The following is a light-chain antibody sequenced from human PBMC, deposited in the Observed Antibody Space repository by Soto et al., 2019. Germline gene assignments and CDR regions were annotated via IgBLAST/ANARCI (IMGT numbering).Light chain of an antibody. CDR2: DAS. CDR3: QQRRDWPLT. V-gene: IGKV3-11*01. J-gene: IGKJ4*01. Sequence: EIVLTQSPATLSLSPGERATLSCRASQSVSSYLAWYQHKPGQAPRLLIHDASNRATGISARFSGGGSGTDFTLTISSLEPEDFVVYYCQQRRDWPLTFGGGTKLEIK. CDR1: QSVSSY.